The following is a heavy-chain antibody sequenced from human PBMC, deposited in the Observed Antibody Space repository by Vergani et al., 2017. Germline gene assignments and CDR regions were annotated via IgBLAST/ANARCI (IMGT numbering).Heavy chain of an antibody. CDR2: IYYSGST. V-gene: IGHV4-31*03. CDR1: GGSISSGGYY. Sequence: QVQLQESGPGLVKPSQTLSLPCTVSGGSISSGGYYWSWIRQHPGKGLEWIGYIYYSGSTYYNPSLKSRVTISVDTSKNQFSLKLSSVTAADTAVYYCARDRSRGSLFVRNYGMDVWGQGTTVTVSS. D-gene: IGHD3-3*02. J-gene: IGHJ6*02. CDR3: ARDRSRGSLFVRNYGMDV.